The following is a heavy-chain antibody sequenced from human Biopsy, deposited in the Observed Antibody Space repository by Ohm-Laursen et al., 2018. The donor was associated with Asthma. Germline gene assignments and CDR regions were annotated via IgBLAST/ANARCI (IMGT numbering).Heavy chain of an antibody. CDR1: GFMFRSFG. J-gene: IGHJ4*02. CDR2: ISYDGNHK. V-gene: IGHV3-30*18. Sequence: SLRLSCSASGFMFRSFGMHWVRQAPGKGLEWVAVISYDGNHKFYEDSVKGRFTISRDNSKNTLYLQMNNLRTEDTAVYYRAKRRGYSGHDNDYWGQGTLVIVSS. CDR3: AKRRGYSGHDNDY. D-gene: IGHD5-12*01.